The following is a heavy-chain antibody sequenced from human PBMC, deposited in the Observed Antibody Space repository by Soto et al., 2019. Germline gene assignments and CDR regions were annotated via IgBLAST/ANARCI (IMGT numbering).Heavy chain of an antibody. V-gene: IGHV2-5*02. Sequence: QITLKESGPTLVKPTQTLTLTCTFSGFSLSTSGVGVGWIRQPPGKALEWLALIYWDDDKRYSPSLKSRLTITKVTSKNQVVLTMTNMDPLDTATYYCAHRRMTTVTPYYFDYWGQGTLVTVSS. CDR3: AHRRMTTVTPYYFDY. D-gene: IGHD4-17*01. J-gene: IGHJ4*02. CDR1: GFSLSTSGVG. CDR2: IYWDDDK.